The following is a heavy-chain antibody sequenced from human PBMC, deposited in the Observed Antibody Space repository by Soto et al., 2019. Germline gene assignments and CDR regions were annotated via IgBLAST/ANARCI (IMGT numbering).Heavy chain of an antibody. J-gene: IGHJ6*02. CDR1: GGSISSRNW. CDR3: ARVRGSLYYGMHV. D-gene: IGHD1-26*01. Sequence: SATLSLTCGFSGGSISSRNWWSGVGQPPGKGLEWIGEISQRVGTTHYNPSLESRVVLSVDKSKNQLSVETRSLTAADTAVYFCARVRGSLYYGMHVWGQGTTVT. V-gene: IGHV4-4*02. CDR2: ISQRVGTT.